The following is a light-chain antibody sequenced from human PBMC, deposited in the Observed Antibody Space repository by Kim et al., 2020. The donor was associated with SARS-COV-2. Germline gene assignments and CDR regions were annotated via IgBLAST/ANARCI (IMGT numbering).Light chain of an antibody. Sequence: SYELTQPPSVSVSPGQTASITCSGDTLGDKYPSWYQQKPGQSPVLGIYQHNKRPSGIPERFSGSNSGNTATLTISGTQALDEADYYCQAWDRSTVVFGGGTKVTVL. CDR2: QHN. CDR3: QAWDRSTVV. CDR1: TLGDKY. V-gene: IGLV3-1*01. J-gene: IGLJ2*01.